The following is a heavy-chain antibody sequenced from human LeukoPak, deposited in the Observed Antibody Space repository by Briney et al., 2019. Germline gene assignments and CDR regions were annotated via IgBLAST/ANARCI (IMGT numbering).Heavy chain of an antibody. J-gene: IGHJ4*02. Sequence: GASVKVSCKASGGTFSSYAISWVRQAPGQGLEWMGGIIPIFGTANYAQKFQGRVTITADESTSTAYMELSSLRSEDTAVYYCARVNYYDSSGYYLDYWGQGTLVTVSS. V-gene: IGHV1-69*01. CDR3: ARVNYYDSSGYYLDY. CDR2: IIPIFGTA. CDR1: GGTFSSYA. D-gene: IGHD3-22*01.